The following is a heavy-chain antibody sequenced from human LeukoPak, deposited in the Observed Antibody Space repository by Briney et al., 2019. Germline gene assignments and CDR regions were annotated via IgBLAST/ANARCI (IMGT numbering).Heavy chain of an antibody. CDR3: AIIEYSSSSVDY. CDR1: GYTFTGYY. V-gene: IGHV1-2*06. Sequence: GASVKVSCKASGYTFTGYYMHWVRQAPGQGIEWMGRINPNSGGTNYAQKFQGRVTMTRDTPISTAYMELSRLRSDDTAVYYCAIIEYSSSSVDYWGQGTLVTVSS. J-gene: IGHJ4*02. CDR2: INPNSGGT. D-gene: IGHD6-6*01.